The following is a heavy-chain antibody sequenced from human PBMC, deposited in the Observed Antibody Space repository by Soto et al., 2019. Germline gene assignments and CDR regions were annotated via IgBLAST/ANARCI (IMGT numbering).Heavy chain of an antibody. D-gene: IGHD1-26*01. CDR3: ARRGSYAGYYFDY. J-gene: IGHJ4*02. V-gene: IGHV4-31*03. CDR1: GGSISSGGYY. CDR2: IYYSGST. Sequence: SETLSLTCTVSGGSISSGGYYWSWIRQHPGKGLEWIGYIYYSGSTYYNPSLKSRVTISVDTSKNQFSLKLSSVTAADTAVYYCARRGSYAGYYFDYWGQGTLVTVSS.